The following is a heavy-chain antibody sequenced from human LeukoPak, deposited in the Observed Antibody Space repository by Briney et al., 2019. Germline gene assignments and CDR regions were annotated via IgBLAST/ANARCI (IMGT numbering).Heavy chain of an antibody. Sequence: PSETLSLTCTVSGGSISSYYWSWIWQPAGKGLEWIGRIYTSGSTNYNPSLKSRVTMSVDTSKNQFSLKLSSVTAADTAVYYCARDILRRGYSGYDRGFDYWGQGTLVTVSS. J-gene: IGHJ4*02. D-gene: IGHD5-12*01. CDR1: GGSISSYY. CDR3: ARDILRRGYSGYDRGFDY. CDR2: IYTSGST. V-gene: IGHV4-4*07.